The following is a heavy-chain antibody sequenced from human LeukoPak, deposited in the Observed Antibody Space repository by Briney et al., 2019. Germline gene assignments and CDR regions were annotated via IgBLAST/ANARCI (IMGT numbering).Heavy chain of an antibody. J-gene: IGHJ3*02. CDR3: AREHITIFGVEAGAFVI. CDR1: GYTFTSYG. V-gene: IGHV1-18*01. CDR2: ITAYNGNT. D-gene: IGHD3-3*01. Sequence: ASVKVSCKASGYTFTSYGIIWVRQAPGQGLEWMGWITAYNGNTNYAQKLQGRVTLTTDTSTSTAYMELRSLRSDDTAVYYCAREHITIFGVEAGAFVIWGQGTMVTVSS.